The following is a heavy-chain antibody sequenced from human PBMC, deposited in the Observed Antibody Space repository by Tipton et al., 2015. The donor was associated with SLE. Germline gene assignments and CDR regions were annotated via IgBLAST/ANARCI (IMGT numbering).Heavy chain of an antibody. CDR1: GYTLTELS. CDR3: ARVGQQWLEFGNWFDP. CDR2: FDPKNGKT. V-gene: IGHV1-24*01. J-gene: IGHJ5*02. D-gene: IGHD6-19*01. Sequence: QSGAEVKKPGASVKVSCKVSGYTLTELSMHWVRQAPGKGLECMGGFDPKNGKTVYTQKFQGRVTMTEDTSTDTAYMELSSLRSEDTAVYYCARVGQQWLEFGNWFDPWGQGTLVTVSS.